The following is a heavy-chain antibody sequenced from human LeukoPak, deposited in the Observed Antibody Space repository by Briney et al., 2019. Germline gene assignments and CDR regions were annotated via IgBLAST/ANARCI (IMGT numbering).Heavy chain of an antibody. CDR1: GYSISSGYY. D-gene: IGHD6-25*01. CDR3: TRLAGSGGYGY. Sequence: PSETLSLTCAVSGYSISSGYYWGWIRQSPGKGLEWIGSIYHSGSTYYNPSLKSRVTISVDTSKNQFSLKLSSVTAADTAVYYCTRLAGSGGYGYWGQGTLVTVSS. CDR2: IYHSGST. V-gene: IGHV4-38-2*01. J-gene: IGHJ4*02.